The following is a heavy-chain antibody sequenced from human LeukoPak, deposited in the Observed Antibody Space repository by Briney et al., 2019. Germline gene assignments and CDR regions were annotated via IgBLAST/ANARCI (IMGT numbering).Heavy chain of an antibody. D-gene: IGHD2-15*01. CDR1: GFTFSSYA. Sequence: GGSLRLSCAASGFTFSSYAMSWVRQAPGKGLEWVSAISGSGGSTYYADSVKGRFTISRDNAKNSLYLQMNSLRAEDTAVYYCARASWWQYYYGMDVWGQGTTVTVSS. V-gene: IGHV3-23*01. J-gene: IGHJ6*02. CDR2: ISGSGGST. CDR3: ARASWWQYYYGMDV.